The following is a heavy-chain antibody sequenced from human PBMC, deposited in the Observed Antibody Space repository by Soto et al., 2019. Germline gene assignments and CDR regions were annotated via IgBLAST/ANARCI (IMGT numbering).Heavy chain of an antibody. Sequence: QVQLVESGGGVVQPGRSLRLSCAASGFTFSSYGMHWVRQAPGKGLEWVAVIWYDGSNKYYADSVKGRFTISRDNSKNTLYLQMNSLRAEDTAVYYCARDPSYYYDSSGFRGIDYWGQGTLVTVSS. J-gene: IGHJ4*02. CDR1: GFTFSSYG. V-gene: IGHV3-33*01. CDR2: IWYDGSNK. CDR3: ARDPSYYYDSSGFRGIDY. D-gene: IGHD3-22*01.